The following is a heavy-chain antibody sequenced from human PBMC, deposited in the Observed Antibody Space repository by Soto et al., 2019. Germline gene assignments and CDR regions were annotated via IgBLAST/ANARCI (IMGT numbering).Heavy chain of an antibody. J-gene: IGHJ6*02. Sequence: QVQLVESGGGVVQPGRSLRLSCAASGFTFSSYGMHWVRQAPGKGLEWVAVIWYDGSNKYYADSVKGRFTISRDNSKNTLYLQMNSVRAEDTAVYYCARDNRDSGSYYRAGGMDVWGQGTTVTVSS. CDR3: ARDNRDSGSYYRAGGMDV. CDR1: GFTFSSYG. D-gene: IGHD1-26*01. V-gene: IGHV3-33*01. CDR2: IWYDGSNK.